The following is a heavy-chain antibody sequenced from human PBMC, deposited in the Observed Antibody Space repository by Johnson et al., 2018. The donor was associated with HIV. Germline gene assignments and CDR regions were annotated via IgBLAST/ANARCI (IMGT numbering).Heavy chain of an antibody. CDR1: GFTFSTYW. CDR3: ARDIAPLAGRDAFDI. D-gene: IGHD6-13*01. Sequence: EQLVESGGGLVQPGGSLRLSCTASGFTFSTYWMSWVRQAPGKGLEWVANIKQDGSEKYYVDSVKGRFTISRDNAKNPLYLQMNSLRAEDTAVYYCARDIAPLAGRDAFDIWGQGTMVTVSS. J-gene: IGHJ3*02. V-gene: IGHV3-7*05. CDR2: IKQDGSEK.